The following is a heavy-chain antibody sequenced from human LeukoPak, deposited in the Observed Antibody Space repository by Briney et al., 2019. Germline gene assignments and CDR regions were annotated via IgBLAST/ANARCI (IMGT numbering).Heavy chain of an antibody. V-gene: IGHV3-23*01. CDR3: AKQSYARSLGE. CDR1: GFPFRDFS. J-gene: IGHJ4*02. CDR2: TDSGGTST. D-gene: IGHD2-8*01. Sequence: GRSLRLPCTTSGFPFRDFSMTWVRQAPGQGLGWISTTDSGGTSTYYAESVKGRFTISRDNSKDALYLQMSSLRVEDTAIYYCAKQSYARSLGEGGPGTLVTVSS.